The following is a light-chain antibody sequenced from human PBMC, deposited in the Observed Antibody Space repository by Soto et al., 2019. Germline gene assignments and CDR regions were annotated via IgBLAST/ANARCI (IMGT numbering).Light chain of an antibody. CDR1: QSIGTW. V-gene: IGKV1-5*03. J-gene: IGKJ4*01. CDR3: QQYNSYIT. CDR2: KAS. Sequence: DIQVTQSPSTLSASVGDRVTITFGASQSIGTWLAWYQQKPGKAPKLLIYKASTLKSGVPSRFSGSGSGTEFTLTISSLQPDDFATYYCQQYNSYITFGGGTKVDIK.